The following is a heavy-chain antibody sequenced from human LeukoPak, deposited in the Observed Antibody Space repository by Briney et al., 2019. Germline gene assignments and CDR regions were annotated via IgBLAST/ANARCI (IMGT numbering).Heavy chain of an antibody. V-gene: IGHV3-48*04. CDR2: ISSGSSSI. D-gene: IGHD5-18*01. CDR3: AREGGYTYGYPIDY. J-gene: IGHJ4*02. Sequence: GGSLRLSCATSGFTLSSYWMHWVRQAPGKGLECVSYISSGSSSIYYADSVKGRFAISRDNAKNSLYLQMNSLRAEDTAVYYCAREGGYTYGYPIDYWGQGTLVTVSS. CDR1: GFTLSSYW.